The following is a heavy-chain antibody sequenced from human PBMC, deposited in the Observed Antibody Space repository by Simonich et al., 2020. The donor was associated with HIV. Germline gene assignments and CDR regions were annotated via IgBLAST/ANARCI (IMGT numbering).Heavy chain of an antibody. Sequence: EVQLVQSGAEVKKPGATVQISCKVSGYTFTDYYIDWGQQAPGKWLDWRGRVEPEDVETVVEEKFQDRVTITADTSTDTAYRELSGLSSEDTAGYYCATPSLAATAFDYWGQGTLVTVSS. CDR3: ATPSLAATAFDY. J-gene: IGHJ4*02. CDR2: VEPEDVET. V-gene: IGHV1-69-2*01. CDR1: GYTFTDYY. D-gene: IGHD2-15*01.